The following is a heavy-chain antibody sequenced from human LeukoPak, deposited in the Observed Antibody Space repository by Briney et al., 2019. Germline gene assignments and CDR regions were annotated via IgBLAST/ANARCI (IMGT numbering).Heavy chain of an antibody. V-gene: IGHV3-23*01. CDR3: AKDLHDSSGYYYSDAFDI. CDR1: GFTFSSYA. J-gene: IGHJ3*02. D-gene: IGHD3-22*01. Sequence: GGSLRLSCAASGFTFSSYAMSWVRQAPGKGLEWVSAISGSGGSTYYADSVKGRFTISRDNSKNTLCLQMNSLRAEDTAVYYCAKDLHDSSGYYYSDAFDIWGQGTMVTVSS. CDR2: ISGSGGST.